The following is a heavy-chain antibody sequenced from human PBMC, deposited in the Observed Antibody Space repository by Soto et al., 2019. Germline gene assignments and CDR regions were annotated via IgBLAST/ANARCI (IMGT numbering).Heavy chain of an antibody. CDR3: ARGGTVRGVMRAFDI. V-gene: IGHV1-18*01. CDR1: GYTFTSYG. J-gene: IGHJ3*02. Sequence: ASVKVSCNASGYTFTSYGISWVRQAPGQGLEWKGWISAYNGNTNYAQKLQGRVTMTTDTSTSTAYMELRSLRSDDTAVYYCARGGTVRGVMRAFDIWGQGTMVTVSS. D-gene: IGHD3-10*01. CDR2: ISAYNGNT.